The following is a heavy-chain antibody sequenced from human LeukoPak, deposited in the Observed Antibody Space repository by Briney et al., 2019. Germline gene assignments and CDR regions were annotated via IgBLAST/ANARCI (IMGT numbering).Heavy chain of an antibody. CDR1: GFTFSDHY. J-gene: IGHJ4*02. D-gene: IGHD3-9*01. CDR3: ARVPINYDILTGYYREYYFDY. Sequence: GGSLRLSCAASGFTFSDHYMDWVRQAPGKGLEWVGRTRNKANSYTTEYAASVKGRFTISRDDSKNSLYLQMNSLKTEDTAVYYCARVPINYDILTGYYREYYFDYWGQGTLVTVSS. V-gene: IGHV3-72*01. CDR2: TRNKANSYTT.